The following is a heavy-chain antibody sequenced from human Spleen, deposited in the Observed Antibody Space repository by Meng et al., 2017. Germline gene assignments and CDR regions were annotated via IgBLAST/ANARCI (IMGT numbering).Heavy chain of an antibody. J-gene: IGHJ6*02. Sequence: GESLKISCAASGFIFTSYWMSWVRQAPGKGLEWVANIKEHGSEKDYVDSVKGRFTISRDNAKNSLNLQMNSLRVEDTAVYYCAVRLKPYSSAWWGRHPGGMDVWGRGTTVSVSS. V-gene: IGHV3-7*01. CDR2: IKEHGSEK. CDR1: GFIFTSYW. CDR3: AVRLKPYSSAWWGRHPGGMDV. D-gene: IGHD6-19*01.